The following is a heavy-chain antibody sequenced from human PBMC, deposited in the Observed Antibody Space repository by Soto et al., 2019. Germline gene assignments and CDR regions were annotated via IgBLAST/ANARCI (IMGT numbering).Heavy chain of an antibody. D-gene: IGHD3-10*01. CDR3: ARGPHMVRGAVYYYYGMDV. CDR2: IWYDGSNK. CDR1: GFTFSSYG. J-gene: IGHJ6*02. Sequence: GGSLRLSCAASGFTFSSYGMHWVRQAPGKGLEWVAVIWYDGSNKYYADSVKGRFTISRDNSKNTLYLQMNSLRAEDTAVYYCARGPHMVRGAVYYYYGMDVWGQGTTVTVSS. V-gene: IGHV3-33*01.